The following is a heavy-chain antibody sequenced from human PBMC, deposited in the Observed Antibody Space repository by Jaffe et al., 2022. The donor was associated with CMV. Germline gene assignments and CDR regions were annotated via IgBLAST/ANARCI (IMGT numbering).Heavy chain of an antibody. CDR3: ARWYYYDSFGWFDP. Sequence: EVQLVESGGGLVQPGGSLRLSCAASGFTFSSYWMSWVRQAPGKGLEWVANIKQDGSEKYYVDSVKGRFTISRDNAKNSLYLQMNSLRAEDTAVYYCARWYYYDSFGWFDPWGQGTLVTVSS. CDR2: IKQDGSEK. CDR1: GFTFSSYW. J-gene: IGHJ5*02. V-gene: IGHV3-7*03. D-gene: IGHD3-22*01.